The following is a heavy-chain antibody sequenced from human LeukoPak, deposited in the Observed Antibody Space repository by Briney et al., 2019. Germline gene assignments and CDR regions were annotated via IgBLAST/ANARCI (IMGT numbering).Heavy chain of an antibody. CDR3: ARAGHSSGYYLDY. CDR1: GGSISSYY. J-gene: IGHJ4*02. V-gene: IGHV4-4*09. Sequence: SETLSLTCIVSGGSISSYYWTWIRQPPGKGLEWIGYIYTSGSTNYNPSLKSRVTISVDTPKNQFSLKLSSVTAADTAVYYCARAGHSSGYYLDYWGQGTLVTVSS. D-gene: IGHD3-22*01. CDR2: IYTSGST.